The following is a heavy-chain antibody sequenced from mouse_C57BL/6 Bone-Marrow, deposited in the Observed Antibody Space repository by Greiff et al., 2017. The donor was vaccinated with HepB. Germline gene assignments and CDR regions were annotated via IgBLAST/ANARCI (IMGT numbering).Heavy chain of an antibody. J-gene: IGHJ4*01. CDR2: ISSGGDYI. Sequence: EVHLVESGEGLVKPGGSLKLSCAASGFTFSSYAMSWVRQTPEKRLEWVAYISSGGDYIYYADTVKGRFTISRDNARNTLYLQMSSLKSEDTAMYYCTREYGNYFYAMDYWGQGTSVTVSS. CDR1: GFTFSSYA. CDR3: TREYGNYFYAMDY. V-gene: IGHV5-9-1*02. D-gene: IGHD2-1*01.